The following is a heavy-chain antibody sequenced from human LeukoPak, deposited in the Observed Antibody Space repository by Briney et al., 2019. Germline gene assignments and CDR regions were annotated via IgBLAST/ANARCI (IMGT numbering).Heavy chain of an antibody. CDR1: GFTFDDYA. J-gene: IGHJ5*02. CDR3: ARVGGKYYDFWSGPNWFDP. CDR2: ISWNSGSI. V-gene: IGHV3-9*01. D-gene: IGHD3-3*01. Sequence: GGSLRLSCAASGFTFDDYAMHWVRQAPGKGLEWASGISWNSGSIGYADSVKGRFTISRDNSKNTLYLQMNSLRAEDTAVYYCARVGGKYYDFWSGPNWFDPWGQGTLVTVSS.